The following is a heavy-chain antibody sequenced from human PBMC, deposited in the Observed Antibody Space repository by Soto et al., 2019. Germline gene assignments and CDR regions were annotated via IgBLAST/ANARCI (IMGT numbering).Heavy chain of an antibody. Sequence: QVQLQESGPGLVKPSQTLSLTCTVSGGSISSGDYYWSWIRQPPGKGLEWIGYIYYSGSTYYNPSLKSRVTISVDTSKNQFSLKLSSVTAADTAVYYCARLYSSSWYGGGYFDYWGQGTLVTVSS. CDR1: GGSISSGDYY. V-gene: IGHV4-30-4*01. J-gene: IGHJ4*02. CDR3: ARLYSSSWYGGGYFDY. D-gene: IGHD6-13*01. CDR2: IYYSGST.